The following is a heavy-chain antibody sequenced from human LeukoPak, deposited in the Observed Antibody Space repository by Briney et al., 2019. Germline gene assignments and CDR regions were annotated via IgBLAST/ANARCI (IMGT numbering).Heavy chain of an antibody. D-gene: IGHD4-17*01. CDR1: GGSISSGSYY. J-gene: IGHJ4*02. CDR3: ARERAVTTYYYFDY. CDR2: IYYSGST. V-gene: IGHV4-61*10. Sequence: SETPSLTCTVSGGSISSGSYYWSWIRQPAGKGLEWIGYIYYSGSTNYNPSLKSRVTISVDTSKNQFSLKLSSVTAADTAVYYCARERAVTTYYYFDYWGQGTLVTVSS.